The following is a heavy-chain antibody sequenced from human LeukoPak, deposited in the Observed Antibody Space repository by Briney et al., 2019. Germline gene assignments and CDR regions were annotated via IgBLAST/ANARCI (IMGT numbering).Heavy chain of an antibody. D-gene: IGHD3-16*01. V-gene: IGHV3-21*01. CDR2: ISGSGSSI. CDR3: VRNGGATLSTQYFQY. J-gene: IGHJ1*01. CDR1: EFTFSSYY. Sequence: GGSLRLSCEASEFTFSSYYMSWVRQAPGKGLEWVSSISGSGSSIYYADSVKGRFTISRDNAKNSLYLQTNRLRAEDTAVYYCVRNGGATLSTQYFQYWGQGTLVAVSS.